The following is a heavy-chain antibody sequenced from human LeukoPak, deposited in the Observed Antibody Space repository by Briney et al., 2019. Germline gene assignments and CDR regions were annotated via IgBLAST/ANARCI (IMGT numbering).Heavy chain of an antibody. CDR1: GFTFSTFA. Sequence: GGSLRLSCAASGFTFSTFAMIWVRQPPGKGLEWVSSIFPSGGEIHYADSVRGRFTISRDNSKSTLSLQMNSLRAEDTAVYYCAKDVNYYDSSGYSIFQHWGQGTLVTVSS. D-gene: IGHD3-22*01. J-gene: IGHJ1*01. V-gene: IGHV3-23*01. CDR3: AKDVNYYDSSGYSIFQH. CDR2: IFPSGGEI.